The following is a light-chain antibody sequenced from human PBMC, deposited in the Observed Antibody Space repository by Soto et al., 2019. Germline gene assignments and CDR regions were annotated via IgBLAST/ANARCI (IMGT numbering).Light chain of an antibody. J-gene: IGKJ1*01. Sequence: GDRVTITCRASQSISSWLAWYQQKPGKAPKLLIYDASTLESGVPSRFSGRGSGTEFTLTISSPQPDDFATYYCQQYNSYWTFGQGTKVDIK. CDR1: QSISSW. CDR3: QQYNSYWT. CDR2: DAS. V-gene: IGKV1-5*01.